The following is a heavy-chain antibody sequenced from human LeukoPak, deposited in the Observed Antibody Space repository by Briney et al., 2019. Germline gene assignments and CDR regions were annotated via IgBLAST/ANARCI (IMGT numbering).Heavy chain of an antibody. CDR1: GFTFSSYG. Sequence: RAGGSLRLSCAASGFTFSSYGMHWVRQAPGKGLEWVAVIWYDGSNKYYADSVKGRFTVSRDTSKNTLYLQMNSLRAEDTAVYYCAKGAVIATPYWGQGTLVTVSS. V-gene: IGHV3-33*06. CDR3: AKGAVIATPY. J-gene: IGHJ4*02. CDR2: IWYDGSNK. D-gene: IGHD2-21*01.